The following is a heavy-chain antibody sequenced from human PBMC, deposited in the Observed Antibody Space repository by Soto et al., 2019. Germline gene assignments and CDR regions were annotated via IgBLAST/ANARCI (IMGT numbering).Heavy chain of an antibody. J-gene: IGHJ6*02. V-gene: IGHV3-53*02. Sequence: EVQLVETGGGLIQPGGSLRLSCAASGFTVSSNYMSWVRQAPGKGLEWVSVIYSGGSTYYADSVKGRFTISRDNSKNTLYLQMNSLRAEDTAVYYCARRDGGVVGFWSGGGSMDVWGQGTTVTVSS. D-gene: IGHD3-3*01. CDR2: IYSGGST. CDR1: GFTVSSNY. CDR3: ARRDGGVVGFWSGGGSMDV.